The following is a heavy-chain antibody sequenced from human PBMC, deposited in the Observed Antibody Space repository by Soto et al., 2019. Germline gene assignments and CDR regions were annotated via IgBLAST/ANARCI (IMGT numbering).Heavy chain of an antibody. CDR1: GFTFSSYA. J-gene: IGHJ4*02. CDR2: ISGSGGST. D-gene: IGHD3-22*01. Sequence: EVQLLESGGGLVQPGGSLRLSCAASGFTFSSYAMSWVRQAPGKGLEWVSAISGSGGSTYYADSVKGRFTISRDNSKNTLYLQMNSLRAEDTAVYYCAKDSDSLGGSGYYSPFDYWGQGTLVTVSS. CDR3: AKDSDSLGGSGYYSPFDY. V-gene: IGHV3-23*01.